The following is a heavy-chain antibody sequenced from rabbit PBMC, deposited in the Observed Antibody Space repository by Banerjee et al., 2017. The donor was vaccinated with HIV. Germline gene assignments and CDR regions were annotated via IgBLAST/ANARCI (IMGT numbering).Heavy chain of an antibody. CDR2: IDAGSSGST. Sequence: SNKYVMCWVRQAPGKGLEWIACIDAGSSGSTYYASWVNGRFTISRSTSLNTVTLQMTYLTGADTSTYFCARGVSTSGRGYGLWGPGTLVTVS. J-gene: IGHJ4*01. CDR1: SNKYV. D-gene: IGHD4-1*01. CDR3: ARGVSTSGRGYGL. V-gene: IGHV1S40*01.